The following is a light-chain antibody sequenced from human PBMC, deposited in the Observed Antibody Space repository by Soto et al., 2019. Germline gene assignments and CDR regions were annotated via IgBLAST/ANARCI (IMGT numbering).Light chain of an antibody. V-gene: IGLV2-14*01. J-gene: IGLJ1*01. CDR3: NSYSGTNSLYV. Sequence: QSALTQPASVSGSPGQSITISCTGTSSDVGGYNYVSWYQQHPNKAPKLMIYEVSNRPSGVSDRFSGSRSGNTASLTISGLQAEDEADYYCNSYSGTNSLYVFGTGTKVTVL. CDR2: EVS. CDR1: SSDVGGYNY.